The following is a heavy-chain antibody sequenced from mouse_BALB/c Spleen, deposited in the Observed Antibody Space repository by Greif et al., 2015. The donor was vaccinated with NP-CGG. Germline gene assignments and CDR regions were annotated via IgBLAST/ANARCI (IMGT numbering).Heavy chain of an antibody. CDR3: ARSDGSMDY. V-gene: IGHV5-17*02. J-gene: IGHJ4*01. CDR2: ISSGSSTI. D-gene: IGHD1-2*01. CDR1: GFTFSSFG. Sequence: DVKLVESGGGLVQPGGSRKLSCAASGFTFSSFGMHWVRQAPEKGLEWVAYISSGSSTIYYADTVRGRFTISRGDPKNILFLQMTSLRSEDTAMYYCARSDGSMDYWGQGTSVTVSS.